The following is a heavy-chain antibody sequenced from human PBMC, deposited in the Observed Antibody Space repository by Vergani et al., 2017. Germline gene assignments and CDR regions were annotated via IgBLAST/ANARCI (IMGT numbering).Heavy chain of an antibody. D-gene: IGHD6-19*01. J-gene: IGHJ5*02. CDR2: IYYSGST. CDR3: ARHSTVEWLVKLGWIDP. Sequence: QVQLQQWGAGLLKPSETLSLTCAVYGGSFSDYYWGWIRQPPGKGLEWIASIYYSGSTYYNPSLKSRVTISVDTSKNQFSLKLSSVTAADTAVYFCARHSTVEWLVKLGWIDPWGQGILVTVSS. CDR1: GGSFSDYY. V-gene: IGHV4-34*01.